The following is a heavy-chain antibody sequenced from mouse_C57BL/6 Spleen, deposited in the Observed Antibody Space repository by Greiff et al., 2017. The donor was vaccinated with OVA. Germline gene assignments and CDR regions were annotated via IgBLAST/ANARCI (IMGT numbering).Heavy chain of an antibody. Sequence: QVQLQQPGAELVKPGASVNLSCRASGYTFTGSWMPWVKQRPGQGLEWIGMIHPNSGSTNYNEKFKSKATLTVDKSSSTAYMQLSSLTSEDSAVYYCARGGAFDYWGQGTTLTVSS. CDR3: ARGGAFDY. CDR1: GYTFTGSW. CDR2: IHPNSGST. J-gene: IGHJ2*01. V-gene: IGHV1-64*01.